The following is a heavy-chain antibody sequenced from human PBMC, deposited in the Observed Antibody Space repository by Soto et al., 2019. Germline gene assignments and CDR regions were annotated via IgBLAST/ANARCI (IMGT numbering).Heavy chain of an antibody. Sequence: QVQLVQSGAEVKKPGASVKVSCKASGYSFTSYDINWVRQATGQGLEWMGWMNTNSGNTGYAQKFQGRITKTRNTSISTAYMELSSLRSEDTAVYYCARVSMVSSAEDFQHWGQGTLVTVSS. CDR2: MNTNSGNT. CDR1: GYSFTSYD. J-gene: IGHJ1*01. V-gene: IGHV1-8*01. D-gene: IGHD3-10*01. CDR3: ARVSMVSSAEDFQH.